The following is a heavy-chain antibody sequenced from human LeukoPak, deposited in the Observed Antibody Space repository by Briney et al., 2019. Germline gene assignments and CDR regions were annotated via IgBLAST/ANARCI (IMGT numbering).Heavy chain of an antibody. Sequence: GGSLRLSCAASGFTFSGSAMHWVRQASGKGLEWVGRIRSKANSYATAYAASVKGRFTISRDDSKNTAYLQMNSLRAEDTAVYYCARRLSGRVDSWGQGTLVTVSS. D-gene: IGHD2-15*01. CDR3: ARRLSGRVDS. V-gene: IGHV3-73*01. CDR2: IRSKANSYAT. CDR1: GFTFSGSA. J-gene: IGHJ4*02.